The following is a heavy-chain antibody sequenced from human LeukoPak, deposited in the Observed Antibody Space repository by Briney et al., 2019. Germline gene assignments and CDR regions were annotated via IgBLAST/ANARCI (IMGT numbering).Heavy chain of an antibody. Sequence: SQTLSLTCTVSGGSISSGDYYWSWIRQPPGKGLELIGYIDYSGNTYYNPSLKSQVTISVDTSKNQFSLKLSSVTAADTAVYYCARGGSITMVRGAVDYWGQGTLVTVSS. CDR3: ARGGSITMVRGAVDY. V-gene: IGHV4-30-4*01. CDR1: GGSISSGDYY. CDR2: IDYSGNT. J-gene: IGHJ4*02. D-gene: IGHD3-10*01.